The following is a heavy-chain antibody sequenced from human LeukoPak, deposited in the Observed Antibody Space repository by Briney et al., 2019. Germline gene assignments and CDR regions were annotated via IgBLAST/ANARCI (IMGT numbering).Heavy chain of an antibody. CDR3: ARGLRIWYQYLDY. CDR2: INDSGST. Sequence: SETLSLTCAVYGGSFSGYYWSWIRQPPGKGLEWIGEINDSGSTNYNPSLKSRVTISVDTSKNQFSLKLSSVTAADTAVYCCARGLRIWYQYLDYWGQGTLVTVSS. J-gene: IGHJ4*02. CDR1: GGSFSGYY. V-gene: IGHV4-34*01. D-gene: IGHD2-2*01.